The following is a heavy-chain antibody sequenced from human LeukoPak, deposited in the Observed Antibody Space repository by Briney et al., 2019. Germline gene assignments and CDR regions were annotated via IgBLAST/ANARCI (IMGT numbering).Heavy chain of an antibody. CDR3: ARAYSSSSGSGY. CDR2: INSHGSST. D-gene: IGHD6-6*01. V-gene: IGHV3-74*01. Sequence: AGGSLRLSCAASGLTFSGYWMHWVRQAPGKGLVWVSRINSHGSSTRYADSVKGRFTISRDNAKNTLYLQMNSLRAEDTAVYYCARAYSSSSGSGYWGQGTLVTV. J-gene: IGHJ4*02. CDR1: GLTFSGYW.